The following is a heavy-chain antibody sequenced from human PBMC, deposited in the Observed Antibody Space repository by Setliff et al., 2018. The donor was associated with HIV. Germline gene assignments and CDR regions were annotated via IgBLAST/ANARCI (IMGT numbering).Heavy chain of an antibody. CDR1: GYSFSNYA. CDR3: ARDQALEMATK. CDR2: INAGNGNT. J-gene: IGHJ3*01. D-gene: IGHD5-12*01. V-gene: IGHV1-3*01. Sequence: ASVKVSCKASGYSFSNYAMHWVRQAPGQSLEWMGWINAGNGNTKYSQKFQGRVTITRDTSASTAYMELSSLRSEDTAVYYCARDQALEMATKWGQGTMVTVSS.